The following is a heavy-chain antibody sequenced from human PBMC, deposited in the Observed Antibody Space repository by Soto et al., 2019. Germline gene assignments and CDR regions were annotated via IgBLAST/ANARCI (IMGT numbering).Heavy chain of an antibody. CDR3: ARGNYNWNYDY. CDR1: GFTFSDYY. V-gene: IGHV3-11*01. Sequence: GGSLRLSCAASGFTFSDYYMSWIRQAPGKGLEWVSYISGSGSPIYFADSVKGRFTISRDNAKNSMYLQMNSLRAEDTAVYYCARGNYNWNYDYWGQGTLVTVSS. D-gene: IGHD1-7*01. J-gene: IGHJ4*02. CDR2: ISGSGSPI.